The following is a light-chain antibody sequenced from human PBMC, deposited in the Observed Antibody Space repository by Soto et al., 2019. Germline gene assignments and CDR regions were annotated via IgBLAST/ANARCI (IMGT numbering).Light chain of an antibody. CDR1: QSISRS. V-gene: IGKV3-15*01. Sequence: ETVLTQSPAMLSVSPGERATLSCRVSQSISRSLACYQLKPRQASRVLISDSSTRATGIPARFSGSSSWTEFTLTISSLQAEEFALYYCHQYKSWPPGTFGQGTKVDIK. CDR3: HQYKSWPPGT. CDR2: DSS. J-gene: IGKJ2*01.